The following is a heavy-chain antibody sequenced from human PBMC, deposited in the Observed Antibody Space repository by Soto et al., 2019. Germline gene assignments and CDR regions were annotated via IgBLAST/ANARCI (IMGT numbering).Heavy chain of an antibody. D-gene: IGHD6-13*01. V-gene: IGHV6-1*01. J-gene: IGHJ6*02. CDR3: ASSQTLPGIAAAGRQFYGMDV. CDR2: TYYRSKWYN. CDR1: GDSVSSNSAA. Sequence: SQTLSLTCAISGDSVSSNSAAWNWIRQSPSRGLEWLGWTYYRSKWYNDYAVSVKSRITINPDTSKNQFSLQLHSVTPEATAVYYCASSQTLPGIAAAGRQFYGMDVWGQVTTVTVS.